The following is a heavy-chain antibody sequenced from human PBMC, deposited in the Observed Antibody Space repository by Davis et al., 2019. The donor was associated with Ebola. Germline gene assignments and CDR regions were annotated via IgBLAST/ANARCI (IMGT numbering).Heavy chain of an antibody. CDR3: ARDHGGGTRDNYFDY. CDR1: GYTFTGYF. Sequence: ASVKVSCKASGYTFTGYFMHWVRQAPGQSLEWMGWINPYSGGANSAQKFQGRVTMTRDTSISTAYMELSSLRSDDTARYYCARDHGGGTRDNYFDYWGQGTLGTVSS. D-gene: IGHD3-16*01. V-gene: IGHV1-2*02. CDR2: INPYSGGA. J-gene: IGHJ4*02.